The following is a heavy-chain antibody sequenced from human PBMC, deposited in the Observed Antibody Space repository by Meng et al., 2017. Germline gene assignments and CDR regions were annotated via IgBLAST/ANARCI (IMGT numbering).Heavy chain of an antibody. V-gene: IGHV1-3*01. CDR1: GYTFTSYA. CDR3: ARGGQGYDYVWGSYRDDY. J-gene: IGHJ4*02. Sequence: QVQLVQSGAEVNKPGASVKVSCKASGYTFTSYAMHWVRQAPGQRLEWMGWINAGNGNTKYSQKFQGRVTITRDTSASTAYMELSSLRSEDTAVYYCARGGQGYDYVWGSYRDDYWGQGTLVTVSS. D-gene: IGHD3-16*02. CDR2: INAGNGNT.